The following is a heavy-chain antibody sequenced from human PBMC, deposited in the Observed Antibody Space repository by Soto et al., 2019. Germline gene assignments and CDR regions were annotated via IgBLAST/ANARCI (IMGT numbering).Heavy chain of an antibody. CDR3: XRXLWNGSGY. D-gene: IGHD1-1*01. CDR2: ISYDGSNK. J-gene: IGHJ1*01. Sequence: QVQLVESGGGVVQPGRSLRLSCAASGFTFSSYAMHWVRQAPGKGLEWVAVISYDGSNKYYADSVKGRFTISRDNSKXXXXXXXXXXXXXXTXVXYCXRXLWNGSGYWGQGTLVTFSS. CDR1: GFTFSSYA. V-gene: IGHV3-30-3*01.